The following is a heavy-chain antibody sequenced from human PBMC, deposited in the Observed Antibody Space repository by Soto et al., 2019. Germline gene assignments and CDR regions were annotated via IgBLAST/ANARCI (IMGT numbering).Heavy chain of an antibody. V-gene: IGHV1-58*01. D-gene: IGHD2-2*01. CDR1: GFTFTSSA. J-gene: IGHJ4*02. CDR2: IVVGSGNT. CDR3: SLVLFPPRQVFHY. Sequence: SVKVSCKASGFTFTSSAVQWVRQARGQRLEWIGWIVVGSGNTNYAQKFQERVTITRDMSTSTAYMELSSLRSEDTAVYYCSLVLFPPRQVFHYSCQGPFVTGSS.